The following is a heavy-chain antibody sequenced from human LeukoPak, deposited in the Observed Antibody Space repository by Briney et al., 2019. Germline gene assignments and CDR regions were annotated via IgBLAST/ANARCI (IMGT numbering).Heavy chain of an antibody. J-gene: IGHJ5*02. CDR2: IYYSGST. V-gene: IGHV4-39*01. D-gene: IGHD3-10*01. Sequence: SETLSLTCTVSGDSISTSNSYWGWIRQPPGKGLEWIGSIYYSGSTYYNPSLKSRVTISVDTSKNQFSLKLSSVTAADTAVYYCARQMAYYYGSGSYLPKWFDPWGQGTLVTVSS. CDR1: GDSISTSNSY. CDR3: ARQMAYYYGSGSYLPKWFDP.